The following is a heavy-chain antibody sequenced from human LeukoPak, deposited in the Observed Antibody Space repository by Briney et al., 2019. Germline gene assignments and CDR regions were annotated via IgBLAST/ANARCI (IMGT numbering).Heavy chain of an antibody. J-gene: IGHJ4*02. D-gene: IGHD1-26*01. CDR2: ISGNGGGS. Sequence: GGSLRLSCAASGFTFSSYGMSWVRQAPGKGLEWVSSISGNGGGSYYADSVKGRLTISRDNSKNTLYLQMNSLRAEDTAIYYCAREVGASDYWGQGTPVTVSS. CDR1: GFTFSSYG. CDR3: AREVGASDY. V-gene: IGHV3-23*01.